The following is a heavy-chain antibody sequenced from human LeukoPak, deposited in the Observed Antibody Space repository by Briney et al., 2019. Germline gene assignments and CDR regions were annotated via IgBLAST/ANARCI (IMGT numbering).Heavy chain of an antibody. D-gene: IGHD6-19*01. J-gene: IGHJ4*02. CDR2: IYYSGST. V-gene: IGHV4-39*01. Sequence: PSETLSLTCTVSDDSMSSSSYYWGWIRQPPGKGLEWIGSIYYSGSTYYNPSLKSRVTISVDTSKNEFSLKLNSVTAADTAVCYCVRYSSGWRYSDYWGQGTLVTVSS. CDR3: VRYSSGWRYSDY. CDR1: DDSMSSSSYY.